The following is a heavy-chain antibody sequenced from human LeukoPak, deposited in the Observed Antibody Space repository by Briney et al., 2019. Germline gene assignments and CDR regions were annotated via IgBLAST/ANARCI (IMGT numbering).Heavy chain of an antibody. J-gene: IGHJ3*02. CDR2: IYTSGST. V-gene: IGHV4-4*09. Sequence: PSETLSLTCTVSGGSISSYYWSWIRQPPGKGLEWIGYIYTSGSTNYNPSLKSRVTISVDTSKNQFSLKLSSVTAADTAVYYCASLTSWYFAFDIWGQGTMVTVSS. CDR3: ASLTSWYFAFDI. D-gene: IGHD6-13*01. CDR1: GGSISSYY.